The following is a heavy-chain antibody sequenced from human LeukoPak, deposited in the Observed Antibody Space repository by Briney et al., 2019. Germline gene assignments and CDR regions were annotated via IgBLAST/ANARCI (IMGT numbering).Heavy chain of an antibody. V-gene: IGHV3-72*01. CDR3: ARVVVLLGHYVLDA. CDR1: GFTFSDLY. Sequence: GGSLRLSCAASGFTFSDLYMDWVRQAPGKGLEWVGRTRNKTKSYTTEYAASVKDRFSISRDDSKNSLYLQMNSLKTEDTAVYYCARVVVLLGHYVLDAWGQGTTVTVSS. D-gene: IGHD2-2*01. CDR2: TRNKTKSYTT. J-gene: IGHJ6*02.